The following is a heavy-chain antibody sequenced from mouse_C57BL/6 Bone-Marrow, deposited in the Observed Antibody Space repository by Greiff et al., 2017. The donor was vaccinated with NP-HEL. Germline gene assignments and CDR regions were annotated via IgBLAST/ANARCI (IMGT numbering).Heavy chain of an antibody. J-gene: IGHJ3*01. CDR3: ARPSYSYGSSSLLAD. CDR2: ICNGGGST. V-gene: IGHV5-12*01. D-gene: IGHD1-1*01. Sequence: EVQQVESGGGLVQPGGSLKLSCAASGFTFSDYYMYWVRQTPEKRLEWVAYICNGGGSTYYPDTVKGRFTISRDNAKNTLYLQMSRLKSEDTAMYYCARPSYSYGSSSLLADWGQGTLVTVSA. CDR1: GFTFSDYY.